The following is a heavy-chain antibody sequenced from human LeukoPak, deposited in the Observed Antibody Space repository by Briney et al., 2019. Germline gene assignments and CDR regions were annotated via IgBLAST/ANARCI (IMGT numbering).Heavy chain of an antibody. D-gene: IGHD3-9*01. Sequence: GQSLKISCKGSGYSFANYWIGWVRQMPGKSLEWMGIIYPGDSHTRYSPSFQGQVTISADKSISTAYLQWSSLKASDTAMYYCARQQARSYYDILTGYKNNWFDPWGQGTLVTVSS. CDR2: IYPGDSHT. CDR1: GYSFANYW. CDR3: ARQQARSYYDILTGYKNNWFDP. V-gene: IGHV5-51*01. J-gene: IGHJ5*02.